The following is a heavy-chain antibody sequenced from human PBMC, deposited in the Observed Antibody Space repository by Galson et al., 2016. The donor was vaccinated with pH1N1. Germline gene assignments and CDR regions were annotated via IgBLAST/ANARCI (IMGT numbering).Heavy chain of an antibody. J-gene: IGHJ4*02. CDR3: ATEDYYTSLY. V-gene: IGHV3-7*01. CDR2: INQDGSRK. CDR1: GFIFSGYW. Sequence: SLRLSCAASGFIFSGYWMSWVRQAPGKGLEWVAKINQDGSRKYYVDSMKGRCTISRDNAENSLSLQMNSLRVEDTALYYCATEDYYTSLYWGQGTLVTVSS. D-gene: IGHD1-26*01.